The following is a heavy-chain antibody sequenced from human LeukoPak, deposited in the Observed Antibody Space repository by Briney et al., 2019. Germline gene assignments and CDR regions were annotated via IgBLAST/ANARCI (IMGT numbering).Heavy chain of an antibody. Sequence: GGSLRLSCAASGFNFRTYGMHWVRQAPGKGLEWVAFIQFDESSKNYADSVKGRFTISRDNSKNTVYLQVNSLRAEDTAVYYCAKEDGTVVVSTFGDWGQGTLVTVSS. D-gene: IGHD3-22*01. V-gene: IGHV3-30*02. CDR2: IQFDESSK. CDR3: AKEDGTVVVSTFGD. CDR1: GFNFRTYG. J-gene: IGHJ4*02.